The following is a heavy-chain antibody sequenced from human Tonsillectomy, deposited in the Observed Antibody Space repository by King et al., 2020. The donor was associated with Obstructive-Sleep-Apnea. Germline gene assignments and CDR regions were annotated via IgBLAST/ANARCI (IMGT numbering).Heavy chain of an antibody. Sequence: QLVQSGAEVKKPGASVKVSCKSSGDTFTNYDINWVRQAPGQRLEWMGWITAGNGNTQYSQKFQGRVTITRDTSASTAYMELSSLTSEDTAVYYCARHLWYYDPWYFDLWGRGTLVTVSS. CDR3: ARHLWYYDPWYFDL. CDR1: GDTFTNYD. D-gene: IGHD3-16*01. V-gene: IGHV1-3*01. CDR2: ITAGNGNT. J-gene: IGHJ2*01.